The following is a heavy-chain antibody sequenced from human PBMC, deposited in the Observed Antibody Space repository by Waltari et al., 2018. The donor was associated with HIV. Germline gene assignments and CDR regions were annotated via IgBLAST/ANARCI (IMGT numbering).Heavy chain of an antibody. V-gene: IGHV4-59*01. CDR2: IYYSGST. CDR3: AREITMIVGDWFDP. D-gene: IGHD3-22*01. Sequence: QVQLQESGPGLVKPSETLSLTCTVSGGSISSYYWSWIRQPPGKGLEWIGYIYYSGSTNYNPSLKSRVTISVDTSKNQFSLKLSAVTAADTAVYYCAREITMIVGDWFDPWGQGTLGTVSA. CDR1: GGSISSYY. J-gene: IGHJ5*02.